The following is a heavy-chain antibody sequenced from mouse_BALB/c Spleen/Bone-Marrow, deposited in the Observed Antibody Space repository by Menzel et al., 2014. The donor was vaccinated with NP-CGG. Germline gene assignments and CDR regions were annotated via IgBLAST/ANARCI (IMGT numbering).Heavy chain of an antibody. Sequence: VQLQQSGPELVKPGASVKMSCKASGYTFTSYVMHWVKQKPGQGLEWIGYINPYNDGTKYNEKFKDKAALTSDKSSSTAYMELSSLTSKDSAVYYCARTPIYDGYCWFFDVLGAGTTVTVSS. CDR1: GYTFTSYV. CDR2: INPYNDGT. J-gene: IGHJ1*01. V-gene: IGHV1-14*01. CDR3: ARTPIYDGYCWFFDV. D-gene: IGHD2-3*01.